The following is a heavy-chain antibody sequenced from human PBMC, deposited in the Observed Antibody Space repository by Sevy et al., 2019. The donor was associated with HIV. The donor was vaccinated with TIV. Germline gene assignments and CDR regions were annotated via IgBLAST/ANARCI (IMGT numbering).Heavy chain of an antibody. J-gene: IGHJ6*02. D-gene: IGHD6-19*01. V-gene: IGHV4-59*13. CDR3: ARDGYSSGWYNYYYYGMDV. CDR2: IYYSGST. CDR1: GGSISSYY. Sequence: SETLSLTCTVSGGSISSYYWSWIRQPPGKGLEWIGYIYYSGSTNYNPSLKSRVTISVDTSKNQFSLKLGSVTAADTAVYYCARDGYSSGWYNYYYYGMDVWGQGTTVTVSS.